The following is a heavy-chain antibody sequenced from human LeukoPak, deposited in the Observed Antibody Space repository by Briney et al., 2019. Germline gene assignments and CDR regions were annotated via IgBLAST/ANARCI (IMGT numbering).Heavy chain of an antibody. CDR1: GYSISSGYY. Sequence: PSETLSLTCTVSGYSISSGYYWGWIRQPPGKGLEWIGSIYHTGSTYYNPSLKSRVTISVDTSKNQFSLKLSSVTAADTAVYYCARAPIQCHFDYWGQGTLVTVSS. D-gene: IGHD5-18*01. CDR3: ARAPIQCHFDY. J-gene: IGHJ4*02. CDR2: IYHTGST. V-gene: IGHV4-38-2*02.